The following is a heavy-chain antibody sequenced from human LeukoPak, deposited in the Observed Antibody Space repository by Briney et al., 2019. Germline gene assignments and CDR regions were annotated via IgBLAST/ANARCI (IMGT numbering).Heavy chain of an antibody. CDR1: GFTFSSYA. CDR3: ARDEYLWVVIQLGLFDY. J-gene: IGHJ4*02. Sequence: GRSLRLSCAASGFTFSSYARHWVRQAPGKGLEWVAVISSDGNNKYYADSVKGRFTISRDNSKNTLYLQMNSLRAEDTAVYYCARDEYLWVVIQLGLFDYWGQGTLVTVSS. V-gene: IGHV3-30-3*01. D-gene: IGHD2-2*01. CDR2: ISSDGNNK.